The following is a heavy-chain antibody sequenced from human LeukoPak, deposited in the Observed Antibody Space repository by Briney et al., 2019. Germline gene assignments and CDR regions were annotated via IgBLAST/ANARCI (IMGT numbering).Heavy chain of an antibody. CDR3: AQEDSEGGPNWFDP. J-gene: IGHJ5*02. Sequence: GGSLRLSCAASGLTFSTYGMSWVCQAPGKGLEWVSAISRGVTPSYAVSVRGRFTISRDNSKSTLYLHMNSLRVADTAVYYCAQEDSEGGPNWFDPWGQGALVTVSS. CDR1: GLTFSTYG. CDR2: ISRGVTP. D-gene: IGHD1-14*01. V-gene: IGHV3-23*01.